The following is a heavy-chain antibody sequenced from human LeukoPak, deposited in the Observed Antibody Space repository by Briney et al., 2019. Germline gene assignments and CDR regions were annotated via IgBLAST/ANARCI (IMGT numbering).Heavy chain of an antibody. J-gene: IGHJ4*02. CDR1: GGSFSGYY. CDR3: ARVAYGSGNY. CDR2: INHSRST. Sequence: PSETLSLTCAVYGGSFSGYYWSWIRQPPGKGLEWIGEINHSRSTNYNPSLKSRVTISVDTSKNQFSLKLSSVTAADTAVYYCARVAYGSGNYWGQGTLVTVSS. V-gene: IGHV4-34*01. D-gene: IGHD3-10*01.